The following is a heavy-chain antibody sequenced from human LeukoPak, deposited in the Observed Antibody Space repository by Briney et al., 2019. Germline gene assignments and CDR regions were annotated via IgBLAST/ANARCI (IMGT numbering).Heavy chain of an antibody. CDR3: AKGGHYYYDSSGPPTFDY. D-gene: IGHD3-22*01. V-gene: IGHV3-23*01. CDR2: ISGSGGST. CDR1: GFTFSSYA. Sequence: GGSLRLSCAASGFTFSSYAMSWVRQAPGKGLEWVSAISGSGGSTYYADSVKGRFTISRDNSKNTLYLQMNSLRAEDTAVYYCAKGGHYYYDSSGPPTFDYWGQGTLVTVSS. J-gene: IGHJ4*02.